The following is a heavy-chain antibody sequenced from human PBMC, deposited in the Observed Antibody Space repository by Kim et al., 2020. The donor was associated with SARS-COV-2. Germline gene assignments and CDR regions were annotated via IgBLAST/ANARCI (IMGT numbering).Heavy chain of an antibody. CDR3: ARDPIWGYWYFDL. Sequence: YADSVKDRFTISGDNSKNTLYLQMNSLRAEDTAVYYCARDPIWGYWYFDLWGRGTLVTVSS. V-gene: IGHV3-33*01. D-gene: IGHD7-27*01. J-gene: IGHJ2*01.